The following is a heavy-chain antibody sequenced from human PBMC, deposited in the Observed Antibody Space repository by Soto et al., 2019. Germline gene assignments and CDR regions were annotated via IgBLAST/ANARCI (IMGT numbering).Heavy chain of an antibody. V-gene: IGHV3-23*01. CDR2: IIGNGDTT. Sequence: PGGSLRLSCAASGFAFSIYAMSWVRQAPGKGLDWVSTIIGNGDTTYYADSVKGRFTISRDNSRNTLYLEMNSLRAEDTAVYYCAKDVVPDIIVDFEYWGQGTLVTVSS. J-gene: IGHJ4*02. CDR1: GFAFSIYA. CDR3: AKDVVPDIIVDFEY. D-gene: IGHD2-15*01.